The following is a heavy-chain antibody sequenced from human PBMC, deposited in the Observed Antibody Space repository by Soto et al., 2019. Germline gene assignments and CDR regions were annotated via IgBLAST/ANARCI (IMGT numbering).Heavy chain of an antibody. V-gene: IGHV1-18*01. J-gene: IGHJ5*02. CDR2: ITAYNGNT. Sequence: QAQLVQSGAEVKKPGASVKVSYKASGYTFKKNGISWVRQAPGQGLEWMGWITAYNGNTKYAQKLQDRVTMTADTSTSTAYMELRSLRFDDTAVYYCAKDADWNDVGWFDPWGQGTLVTVSS. D-gene: IGHD1-1*01. CDR3: AKDADWNDVGWFDP. CDR1: GYTFKKNG.